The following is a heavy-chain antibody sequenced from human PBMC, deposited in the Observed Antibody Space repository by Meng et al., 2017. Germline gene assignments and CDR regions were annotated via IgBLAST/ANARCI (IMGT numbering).Heavy chain of an antibody. V-gene: IGHV1-2*02. CDR3: ARHWFGESEIS. CDR1: GYTFTGYY. Sequence: QVQLVESGAEVKKSGASVKVSCKASGYTFTGYYMHWVRQAPGQGLEWMGWINPNSGGTNYAQKLQGRVTMTRDTSISTAYMELSRLRSDDTAVYYCARHWFGESEISWGQGTLVTVSS. D-gene: IGHD3-10*01. J-gene: IGHJ4*02. CDR2: INPNSGGT.